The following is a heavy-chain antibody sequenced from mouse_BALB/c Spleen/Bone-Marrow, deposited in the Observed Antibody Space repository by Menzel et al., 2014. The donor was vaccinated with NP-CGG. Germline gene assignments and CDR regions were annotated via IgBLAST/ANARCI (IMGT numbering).Heavy chain of an antibody. Sequence: VQLQPSEAELAKPGASVEMSCKASGYTFTSYWMHWVKQRPGQGLEWIGYINPSTGYTEYNQKFRDKATLTADKSSSTAYMQLSSLTSEGSAVYYCARRAYGGSYGFAYGGQGTPVTVPA. V-gene: IGHV1-7*01. J-gene: IGHJ3*01. CDR2: INPSTGYT. D-gene: IGHD1-1*01. CDR1: GYTFTSYW. CDR3: ARRAYGGSYGFAY.